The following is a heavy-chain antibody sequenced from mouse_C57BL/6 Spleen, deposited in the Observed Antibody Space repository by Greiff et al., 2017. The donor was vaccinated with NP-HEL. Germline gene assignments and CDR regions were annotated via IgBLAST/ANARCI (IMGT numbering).Heavy chain of an antibody. CDR3: ARWDDGYYHWYFDV. CDR1: GYTFTSYW. Sequence: QVQLQQPGAELVKPGASVKLSRKASGYTFTSYWMHWVKQRPGQGLEWIGMIHPNSGSTNYNEKFKSKATLTVDKSSSTAYMQLSSLTSEDSAVYYCARWDDGYYHWYFDVWGTGTTVTVSS. V-gene: IGHV1-64*01. D-gene: IGHD2-3*01. J-gene: IGHJ1*03. CDR2: IHPNSGST.